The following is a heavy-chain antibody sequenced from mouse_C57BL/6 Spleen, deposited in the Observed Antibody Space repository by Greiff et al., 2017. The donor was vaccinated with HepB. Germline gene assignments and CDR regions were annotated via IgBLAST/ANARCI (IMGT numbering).Heavy chain of an antibody. Sequence: EVKLQQPGAELVKPGASVKMSCKASGFNIKNTYMHWVKQRPEQGLEWIGRIDPANGNTKYAPKFQGKATITADTSSNTAYLQLSSLTSEDTAIYYCASPGYGSSYGYYAMDYWGQGTSVTVSS. CDR3: ASPGYGSSYGYYAMDY. V-gene: IGHV14-3*01. J-gene: IGHJ4*01. CDR1: GFNIKNTY. CDR2: IDPANGNT. D-gene: IGHD1-1*01.